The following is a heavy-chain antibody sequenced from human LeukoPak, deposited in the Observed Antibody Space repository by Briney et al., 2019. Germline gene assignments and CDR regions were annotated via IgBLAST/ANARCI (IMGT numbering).Heavy chain of an antibody. D-gene: IGHD6-13*01. CDR2: IYYSGST. J-gene: IGHJ4*02. CDR3: ARLLRRVYYFDS. Sequence: SETLSLTCTVSGGSISSYDYYWDWIRQPPGKGLEWIGSIYYSGSTYYNPSLTSRVTISVDTSKNQFSLKLSSVTAADTAVYYCARLLRRVYYFDSWGQGTLVTVSS. V-gene: IGHV4-39*01. CDR1: GGSISSYDYY.